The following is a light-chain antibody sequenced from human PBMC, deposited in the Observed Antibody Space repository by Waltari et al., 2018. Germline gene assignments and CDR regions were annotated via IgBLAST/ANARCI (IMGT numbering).Light chain of an antibody. V-gene: IGKV4-1*01. CDR1: QSVLYSANKRSF. CDR2: WAS. CDR3: QQYYSPPQT. J-gene: IGKJ2*01. Sequence: DIVMTQYPDSLAVSLGERATINCRSSQSVLYSANKRSFLGWYQQKPGQSPKLLIYWASTRESGVPDRFSGSGSGTDFTLTISTLQAEDVAIYYCQQYYSPPQTFGQGTKLEIK.